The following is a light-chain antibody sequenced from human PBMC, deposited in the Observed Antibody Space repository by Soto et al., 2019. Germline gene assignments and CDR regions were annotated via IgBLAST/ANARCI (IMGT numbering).Light chain of an antibody. CDR1: SSDVGGYDY. V-gene: IGLV2-14*01. CDR2: EVN. J-gene: IGLJ2*01. Sequence: QSALTQPASVSGSPGQSITISCTGTSSDVGGYDYVSWYQQHPGKAPKLMIYEVNSRPSGVSNRFSGSKSGNTASLTISGLQAEDEADDYCSSYTSSSTPVVFGGGTKLTVL. CDR3: SSYTSSSTPVV.